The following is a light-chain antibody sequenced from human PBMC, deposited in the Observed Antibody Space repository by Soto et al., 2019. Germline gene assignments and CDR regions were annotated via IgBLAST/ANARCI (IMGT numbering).Light chain of an antibody. CDR1: HSLDLF. CDR2: DAS. CDR3: QQRRTWPST. J-gene: IGKJ5*01. V-gene: IGKV3-11*01. Sequence: EIVLTQAPATLSVSDGYRVTTSCTASHSLDLFLTWYQQKPGKPPRLLMDDASNRATGIPARFSGSGSWTDFTITSISWEHDDFAIYYCQQRRTWPSTFGQGTRLEIK.